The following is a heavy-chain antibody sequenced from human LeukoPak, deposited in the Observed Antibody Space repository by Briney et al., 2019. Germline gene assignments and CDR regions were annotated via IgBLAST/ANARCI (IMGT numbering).Heavy chain of an antibody. V-gene: IGHV4-30-2*01. J-gene: IGHJ6*03. CDR3: AREGSSGWYSDYYYYYMDV. Sequence: SETLSLTCTVSGGSISSSSYYWGWLRQPPGKGLEWIGYIYHSGSTYYNPSLKSRVTISVDRSKNQFSLKLSSVTAADTAVYYCAREGSSGWYSDYYYYYMDVWGKGTTVTVSS. CDR1: GGSISSSSYY. CDR2: IYHSGST. D-gene: IGHD6-19*01.